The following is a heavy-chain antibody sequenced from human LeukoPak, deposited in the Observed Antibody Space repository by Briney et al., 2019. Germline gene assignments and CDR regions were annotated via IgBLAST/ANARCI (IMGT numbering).Heavy chain of an antibody. CDR3: ARGGPRDGYDY. V-gene: IGHV3-15*01. CDR2: IKSKTDGGTT. J-gene: IGHJ4*02. D-gene: IGHD5-18*01. Sequence: GGSLRLSCAVSGLTFNNAWMNWVRQAPGKGLEWVGRIKSKTDGGTTDYAAPVKGRFTISRDDSKNTVYLQMNSLRAEDTAVYYCARGGPRDGYDYWGQGTLVTVSS. CDR1: GLTFNNAW.